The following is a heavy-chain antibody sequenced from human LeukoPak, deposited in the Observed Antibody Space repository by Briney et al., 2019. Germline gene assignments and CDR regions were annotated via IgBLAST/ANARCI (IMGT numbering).Heavy chain of an antibody. D-gene: IGHD5-12*01. CDR1: GGSISSYY. V-gene: IGHV4-59*08. CDR3: ARHLYDPSFDP. J-gene: IGHJ5*02. CDR2: IYYSGST. Sequence: SETLSLTCTVSGGSISSYYWSWIRRPPGKGLGWIGYIYYSGSTNYNPSLKSRVTISVDTSKNQFSLKLSSVTAADTAVYYCARHLYDPSFDPWGQGTLVTVSS.